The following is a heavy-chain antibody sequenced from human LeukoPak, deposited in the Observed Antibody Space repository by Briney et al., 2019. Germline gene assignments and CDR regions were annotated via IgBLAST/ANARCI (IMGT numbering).Heavy chain of an antibody. V-gene: IGHV1-8*01. J-gene: IGHJ3*02. CDR3: AVGVLSGGHEWAFYI. D-gene: IGHD5-12*01. CDR2: MNPNSGNT. CDR1: GYTFTSYD. Sequence: GASVKVSCKASGYTFTSYDINWVRQATGQGLEWMGWMNPNSGNTGYAQKFQGRVTMTRNTSISTAYMELSGLRSEDTAVYYCAVGVLSGGHEWAFYIWGQGTMVTVSS.